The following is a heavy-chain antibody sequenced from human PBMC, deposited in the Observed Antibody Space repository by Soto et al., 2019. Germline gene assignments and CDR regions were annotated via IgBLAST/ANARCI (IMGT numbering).Heavy chain of an antibody. Sequence: ASVKVSCKASGDTFTSYGISWVRQAPGQGLEWMGWISAYNGNTNYAQKLQGRVTMTTDTSTSTAYMELRSLRSDDTAVYYCARAYDILPICHYYYGMDVWAPGTTVTVSS. CDR2: ISAYNGNT. V-gene: IGHV1-18*04. J-gene: IGHJ6*02. CDR3: ARAYDILPICHYYYGMDV. D-gene: IGHD3-9*01. CDR1: GDTFTSYG.